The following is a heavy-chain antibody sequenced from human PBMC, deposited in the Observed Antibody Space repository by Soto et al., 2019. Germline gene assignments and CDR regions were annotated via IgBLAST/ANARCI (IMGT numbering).Heavy chain of an antibody. V-gene: IGHV1-69*02. Sequence: QGQLVQSGAEVKTPGSSVNVACKASGDTFNRSTISWVRQAPGQGVEWMGRIIPMSPMPIYAQKFRGRVTFTADKTTTSVYKELSRLSSDDTAVYCGARGEGGDGNWCASWGQGTLATVSS. D-gene: IGHD2-21*01. J-gene: IGHJ4*02. CDR3: ARGEGGDGNWCAS. CDR2: IIPMSPMP. CDR1: GDTFNRST.